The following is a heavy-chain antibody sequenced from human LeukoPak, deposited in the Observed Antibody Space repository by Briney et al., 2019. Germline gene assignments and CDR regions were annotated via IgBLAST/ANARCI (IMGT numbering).Heavy chain of an antibody. J-gene: IGHJ5*02. Sequence: SETLSLTCTVSGGSISSSSYYWGWIRQPPGKGLEWIGSIYYSGSTYYNPSLKSRVTISVDTSKNQFSLKLSSVTAADTAVYYCAREIWQQHLLAGFDPWGQGTLVTVSS. CDR1: GGSISSSSYY. CDR2: IYYSGST. V-gene: IGHV4-39*07. D-gene: IGHD6-13*01. CDR3: AREIWQQHLLAGFDP.